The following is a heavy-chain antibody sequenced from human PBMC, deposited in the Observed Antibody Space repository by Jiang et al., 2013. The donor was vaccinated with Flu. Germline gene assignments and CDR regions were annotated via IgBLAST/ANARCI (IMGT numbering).Heavy chain of an antibody. D-gene: IGHD2-21*01. J-gene: IGHJ4*02. CDR3: ARHSGGGDFYFHY. CDR1: GGSISSYY. V-gene: IGHV4-59*08. CDR2: IYYTGRT. Sequence: GLVKPSETLSLTCSVSGGSISSYYWSWIRQSPGKGLEWIGWIYYTGRTNYNPSLKSRVIISVDTSKNQFSLKLSSVTAADTAVYYCARHSGGGDFYFHYWGQGTLVTVSS.